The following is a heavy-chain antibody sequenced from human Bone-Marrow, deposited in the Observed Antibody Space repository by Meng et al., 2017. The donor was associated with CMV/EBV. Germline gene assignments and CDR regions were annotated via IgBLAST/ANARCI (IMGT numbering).Heavy chain of an antibody. V-gene: IGHV1-2*02. Sequence: ASVKVSCKASGGTFSSYTISWVRQAPGQGLEWMGWINPNSGGTNYAQKFQGRVTMTRDTSIGTAYMELSRLRSDDTAVYYCVRDKWLRLRYFDYWGQGTLVTVSS. CDR1: GGTFSSYT. D-gene: IGHD5-12*01. J-gene: IGHJ4*02. CDR3: VRDKWLRLRYFDY. CDR2: INPNSGGT.